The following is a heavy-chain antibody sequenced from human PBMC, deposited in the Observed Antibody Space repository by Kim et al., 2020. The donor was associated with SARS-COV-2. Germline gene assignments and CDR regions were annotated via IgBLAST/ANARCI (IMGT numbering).Heavy chain of an antibody. D-gene: IGHD1-1*01. J-gene: IGHJ4*02. CDR2: IYYSGST. CDR3: ARVQDWNYVDY. CDR1: GGSISSGGYY. Sequence: SETLSLTCTVSGGSISSGGYYWSWIRQHPGKGLEWIGYIYYSGSTYYNPSLKSRVTISVDTSKNQFSLKLSSVTAADTAVYYCARVQDWNYVDYWGQGTLVTVSS. V-gene: IGHV4-31*03.